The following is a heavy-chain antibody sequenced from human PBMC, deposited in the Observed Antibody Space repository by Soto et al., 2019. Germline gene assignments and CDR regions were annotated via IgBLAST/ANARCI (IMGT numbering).Heavy chain of an antibody. CDR1: GGSISSYY. CDR3: ARGHLYYYDSSGPFDY. V-gene: IGHV4-59*12. J-gene: IGHJ4*02. Sequence: PSETLSLTCTVSGGSISSYYWSWIRQPPGKGLEWIGYIYYSGSTYYNPSLKSRVTISVDTSKNQFSLKLSSVTAADTAVYYCARGHLYYYDSSGPFDYWGQGTLVTVSS. CDR2: IYYSGST. D-gene: IGHD3-22*01.